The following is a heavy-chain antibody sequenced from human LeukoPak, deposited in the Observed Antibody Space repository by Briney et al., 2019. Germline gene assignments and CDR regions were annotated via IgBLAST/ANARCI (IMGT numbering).Heavy chain of an antibody. Sequence: GGSLRLSCAASGFTFSSYSMNWVRQSPGKGLEWISYISSSSSALYYGDSVKGRFTISRDSATNSVSLQMDSLRPEDTAVYYCARGRGTSVYSDFWGQGTLVIVSS. V-gene: IGHV3-48*01. CDR3: ARGRGTSVYSDF. D-gene: IGHD3-16*01. CDR2: ISSSSSAL. J-gene: IGHJ4*02. CDR1: GFTFSSYS.